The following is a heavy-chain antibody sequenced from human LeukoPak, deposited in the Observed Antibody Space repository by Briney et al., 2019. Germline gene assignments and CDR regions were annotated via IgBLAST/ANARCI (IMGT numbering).Heavy chain of an antibody. CDR3: AKDSYDSRVMDW. D-gene: IGHD3-22*01. CDR2: ISGNGGTT. CDR1: GFTFDDYA. Sequence: GGSLRLSCAAPGFTFDDYAMHWVRQAPGKGLEWVSLISGNGGTTYYADSVRGRFTISRDNSKSSLYLQMNGLGTEDTALYYCAKDSYDSRVMDWWGQGTLVTVSS. V-gene: IGHV3-43*02. J-gene: IGHJ4*02.